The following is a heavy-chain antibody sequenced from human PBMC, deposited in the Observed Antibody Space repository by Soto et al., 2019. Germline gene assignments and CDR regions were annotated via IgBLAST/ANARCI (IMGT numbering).Heavy chain of an antibody. J-gene: IGHJ3*02. V-gene: IGHV3-23*01. CDR1: GITFSNYM. D-gene: IGHD2-15*01. CDR3: APHVYCSGGSCQYDAFAI. CDR2: ITAGGDGT. Sequence: EVPVLESGGGLVQPGGSLRLSCEASGITFSNYMMTWIRQAPGKGLEWVSTITAGGDGTYYADSVKGRFTMSRETSKNTLYLQMNCLRAEDTAVYYCAPHVYCSGGSCQYDAFAIRGQGTMVTVSS.